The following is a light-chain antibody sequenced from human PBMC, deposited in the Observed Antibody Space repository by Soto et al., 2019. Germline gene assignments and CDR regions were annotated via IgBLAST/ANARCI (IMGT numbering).Light chain of an antibody. CDR1: QSVSSN. CDR2: DAS. CDR3: QQYNNWPRT. J-gene: IGKJ1*01. Sequence: EIVMTQSPATLSVSPGERATLSCRASQSVSSNLAWYQQKPGQAPRRLLYDASTRATGIPARFSGSGSGTEFTLTISRLQSEDFAVYYCQQYNNWPRTFGQGTKVEIK. V-gene: IGKV3-15*01.